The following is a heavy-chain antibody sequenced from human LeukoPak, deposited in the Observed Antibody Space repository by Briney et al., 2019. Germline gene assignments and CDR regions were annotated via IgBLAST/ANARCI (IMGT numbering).Heavy chain of an antibody. D-gene: IGHD5-18*01. J-gene: IGHJ3*02. CDR3: ARVPSAPGYSYGPFDAFDI. V-gene: IGHV3-11*04. CDR2: ISSSGSTI. CDR1: GFTFSDYY. Sequence: GGSLRLSCAASGFTFSDYYMSWIRQAPGKGLEWVSYISSSGSTIYYADSVKGRFTISRDNAKNSLYLQMNSLRAEDTAVYYCARVPSAPGYSYGPFDAFDIWGQGTMVTVSS.